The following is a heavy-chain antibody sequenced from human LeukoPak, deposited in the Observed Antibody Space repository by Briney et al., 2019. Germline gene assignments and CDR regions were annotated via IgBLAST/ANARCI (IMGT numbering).Heavy chain of an antibody. Sequence: GGSLRLSCAASGFTFSSYWMNWVRQAPGKGLVWVSRIVSDGSSTTYADSVKGRFSISRDKAKNTLYLQMNSLRVEDTAVYYCARGRPHGNDYWGQGTLVTVSS. CDR3: ARGRPHGNDY. J-gene: IGHJ4*02. CDR2: IVSDGSST. V-gene: IGHV3-74*01. CDR1: GFTFSSYW. D-gene: IGHD4-23*01.